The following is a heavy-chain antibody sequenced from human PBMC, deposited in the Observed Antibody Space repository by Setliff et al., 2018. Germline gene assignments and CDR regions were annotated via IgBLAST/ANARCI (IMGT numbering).Heavy chain of an antibody. CDR2: IHQDGSER. D-gene: IGHD3-10*01. V-gene: IGHV3-7*01. CDR3: VRDWASGDDH. CDR1: GFTFGSYW. J-gene: IGHJ4*02. Sequence: GGSLRLSCAASGFTFGSYWMTWVRQAPEKGLEWVANIHQDGSERHYVDSVKGRFTISRDNAKNSLFLQMNILEVEDTAVYCCVRDWASGDDHWGRGTLVTVSS.